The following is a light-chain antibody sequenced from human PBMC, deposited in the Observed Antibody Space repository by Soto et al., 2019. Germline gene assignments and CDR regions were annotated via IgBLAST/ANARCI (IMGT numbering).Light chain of an antibody. Sequence: EIVMTQSPATLSVSPGERATLSCRASQSVNINLAWYQQKPGQAPRLLIYGASTRATGIPARFIGSGSGAELTLTISSLQSEDFAIYCCQQYNNWPYTFGQGTKLEIK. V-gene: IGKV3-15*01. CDR2: GAS. CDR3: QQYNNWPYT. CDR1: QSVNIN. J-gene: IGKJ2*01.